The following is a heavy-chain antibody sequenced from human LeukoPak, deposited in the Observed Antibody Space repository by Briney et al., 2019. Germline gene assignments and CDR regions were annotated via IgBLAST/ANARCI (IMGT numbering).Heavy chain of an antibody. V-gene: IGHV4-59*01. CDR1: GGSISSYY. Sequence: PSETLSLPCTVSGGSISSYYWSWIRQPPGKGLEWIGYIYYSGSTNYNPSLKSRVTISVDTSKNQFSLKLSSVTAADTAVYYCARGYYDFWSGYSYYGMDVWGQGTTVTVSS. J-gene: IGHJ6*02. CDR3: ARGYYDFWSGYSYYGMDV. CDR2: IYYSGST. D-gene: IGHD3-3*01.